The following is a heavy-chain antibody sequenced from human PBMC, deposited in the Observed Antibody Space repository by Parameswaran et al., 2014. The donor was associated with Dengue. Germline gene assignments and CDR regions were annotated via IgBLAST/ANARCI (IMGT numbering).Heavy chain of an antibody. CDR2: IIPIFGTA. V-gene: IGHV1-69*01. CDR3: ARGGYGSGSYRAFDI. D-gene: IGHD3-10*01. Sequence: WVRQAPGQGLEWMGGIIPIFGTANYAQKFQGRVTITADESTSTAYMELSSLRSEDTAVYYCARGGYGSGSYRAFDIWGQGTMVTVSS. J-gene: IGHJ3*02.